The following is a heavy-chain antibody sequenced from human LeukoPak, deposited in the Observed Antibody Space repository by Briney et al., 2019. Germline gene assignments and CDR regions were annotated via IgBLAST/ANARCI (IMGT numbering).Heavy chain of an antibody. CDR2: ISSRSSYI. D-gene: IGHD6-19*01. J-gene: IGHJ4*02. Sequence: GGSLRLSCAASEFTFSRYSMNWVRQAPGKGLEWVSSISSRSSYIYYADSVKGRFTISRDNAKNSLYLQVNSLRAEDTAVYFCASGDLGAVAGLAFDYRGQGTLVTVSS. CDR1: EFTFSRYS. V-gene: IGHV3-21*01. CDR3: ASGDLGAVAGLAFDY.